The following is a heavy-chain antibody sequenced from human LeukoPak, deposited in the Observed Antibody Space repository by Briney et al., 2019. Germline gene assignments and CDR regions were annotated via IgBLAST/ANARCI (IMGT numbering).Heavy chain of an antibody. CDR2: ISGSGGST. J-gene: IGHJ6*03. D-gene: IGHD3-10*01. CDR3: AKVGEGGYYYYYMDV. CDR1: GFTFSSYA. V-gene: IGHV3-23*01. Sequence: GESLKISCAASGFTFSSYAMSWVRQAPGKGLEWVSAISGSGGSTYYADSVKGRFTISRDNSKNTLYLQMNSLRAEDTAVYYCAKVGEGGYYYYYMDVWGKGTTVTVSS.